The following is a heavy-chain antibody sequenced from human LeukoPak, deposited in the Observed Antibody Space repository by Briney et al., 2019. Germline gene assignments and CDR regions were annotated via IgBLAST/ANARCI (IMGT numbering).Heavy chain of an antibody. Sequence: AGGSLRLSCAASGFTFSSDAMSWVRQAPGKGLEWVSAISGSGGSTYYADSVKGRFTISRDNSKNTLYLQMNSLRAEDTAVYYCAKDLTRRDGYNLGYWGQGTLVTVSS. J-gene: IGHJ4*02. V-gene: IGHV3-23*01. CDR3: AKDLTRRDGYNLGY. CDR2: ISGSGGST. D-gene: IGHD5-24*01. CDR1: GFTFSSDA.